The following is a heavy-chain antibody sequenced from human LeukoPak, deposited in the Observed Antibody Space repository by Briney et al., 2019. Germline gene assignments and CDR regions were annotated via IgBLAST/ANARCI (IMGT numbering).Heavy chain of an antibody. J-gene: IGHJ4*02. CDR1: GYTFTGYY. V-gene: IGHV1-2*02. CDR2: INPNSGGT. CDR3: ARDLMYCSGGSCSGGY. Sequence: ASVKVSCKASGYTFTGYYMHWVRQAPGQGLEWMGWINPNSGGTNYAQKFQGRVTMTRDTSISTAYMELSRPRSDDTAVYYCARDLMYCSGGSCSGGYWGQGTLVTVSS. D-gene: IGHD2-15*01.